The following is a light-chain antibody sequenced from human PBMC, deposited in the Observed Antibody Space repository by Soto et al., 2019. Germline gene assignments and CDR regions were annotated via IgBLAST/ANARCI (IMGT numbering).Light chain of an antibody. J-gene: IGKJ3*01. CDR2: DAS. Sequence: EIVLTQSPATLSLSPGERATLSCRASQSVSSYLAWYQQKPGQAPRLLIYDASNRATGIPARFSGSGSGTDFTLPISSLETEDFAVYYCQQRSNWPPFTFGPGTKVDIK. V-gene: IGKV3-11*01. CDR3: QQRSNWPPFT. CDR1: QSVSSY.